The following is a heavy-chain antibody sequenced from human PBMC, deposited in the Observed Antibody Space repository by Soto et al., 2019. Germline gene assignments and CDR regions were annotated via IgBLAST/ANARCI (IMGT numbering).Heavy chain of an antibody. Sequence: GGSLRLSCAASGFTFSAYAMSWVRQAPGKGLEWVSGISGSGESTHYTDSVKGRFTISRDKSKNTLYLQMNSLRAEDTAVYYCVKLRDVVVVTATRRPPNWFDPWGQVPLVTLSP. CDR1: GFTFSAYA. D-gene: IGHD2-21*02. J-gene: IGHJ5*02. CDR2: ISGSGEST. V-gene: IGHV3-23*01. CDR3: VKLRDVVVVTATRRPPNWFDP.